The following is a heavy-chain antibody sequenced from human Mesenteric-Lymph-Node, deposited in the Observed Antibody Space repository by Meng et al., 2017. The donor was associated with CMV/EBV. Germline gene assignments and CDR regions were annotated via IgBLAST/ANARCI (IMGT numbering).Heavy chain of an antibody. CDR3: ARGADLDF. V-gene: IGHV3-7*04. Sequence: GESLKISCAASGFTFSSYWMSWVRQAPGKGLEWVANIKQDGSEKYYVDSVKGRFTISRDNAKNSLYPQMNSLRAEDTGVYYCARGADLDFWGQGTLVTVSS. CDR2: IKQDGSEK. J-gene: IGHJ4*02. CDR1: GFTFSSYW.